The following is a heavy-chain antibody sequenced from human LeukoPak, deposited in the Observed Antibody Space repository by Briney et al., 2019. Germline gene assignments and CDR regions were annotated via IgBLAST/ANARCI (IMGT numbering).Heavy chain of an antibody. D-gene: IGHD1-7*01. Sequence: SETLSLTCAVYGGSFSGYYWSWIRQPPGKGLEWIGEINHSGSTNYNPSLKSRVTISVDTSKNQFSLKLSSVTAADTAVYYCARDNWNYPFDYWGQGTLVTVSS. CDR3: ARDNWNYPFDY. V-gene: IGHV4-34*01. J-gene: IGHJ4*02. CDR2: INHSGST. CDR1: GGSFSGYY.